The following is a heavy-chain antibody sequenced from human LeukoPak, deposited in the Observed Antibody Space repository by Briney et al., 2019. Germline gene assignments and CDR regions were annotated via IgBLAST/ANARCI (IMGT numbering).Heavy chain of an antibody. V-gene: IGHV1-69*13. CDR1: GGTFSSYA. Sequence: ASVKVSCKASGGTFSSYAISWVRQAPGQGLEWMGGIIPISGTANYAQKFQGRVTITADESTSTAYMELSSLRSEDTAVYYCARAANLLGYCSGGSCYLDAFDIWGQGTMVTVSS. CDR3: ARAANLLGYCSGGSCYLDAFDI. J-gene: IGHJ3*02. D-gene: IGHD2-15*01. CDR2: IIPISGTA.